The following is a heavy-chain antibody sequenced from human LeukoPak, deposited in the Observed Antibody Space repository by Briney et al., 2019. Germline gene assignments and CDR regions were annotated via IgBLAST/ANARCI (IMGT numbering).Heavy chain of an antibody. V-gene: IGHV1-46*01. Sequence: ASVKVSCKASGYTFTSYYMHWVRQAPGQGLEWMGITNPSGGSTSYAQKFQGRVTMTRDTSTSTVYMELSSPRSEDTAVYYCARDREATEPHFDPWGQGTLVTVSS. J-gene: IGHJ5*02. CDR1: GYTFTSYY. CDR3: ARDREATEPHFDP. D-gene: IGHD5-24*01. CDR2: TNPSGGST.